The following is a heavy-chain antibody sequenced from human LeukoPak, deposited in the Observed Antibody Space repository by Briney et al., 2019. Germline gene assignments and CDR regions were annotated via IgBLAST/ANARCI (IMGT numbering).Heavy chain of an antibody. D-gene: IGHD2-2*02. CDR3: ARDTYCSSTSCYTREDAYGMDV. CDR2: IYYSGST. V-gene: IGHV4-31*03. J-gene: IGHJ6*02. CDR1: GGSISSGGYY. Sequence: SETLSLTCTVSGGSISSGGYYWSWIRQHPGKGLEWIGYIYYSGSTYYNPSLKSRVTISVDTSKNQFSLKLSSVTAADTAVYYCARDTYCSSTSCYTREDAYGMDVWGQGTTVTVSS.